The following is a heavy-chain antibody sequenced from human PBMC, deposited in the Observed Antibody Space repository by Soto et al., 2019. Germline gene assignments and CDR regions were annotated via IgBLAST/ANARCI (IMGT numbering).Heavy chain of an antibody. V-gene: IGHV3-23*01. CDR2: ISDSGST. CDR3: ARDPGGHYCTSTSCLYFFDH. CDR1: GFTFSNHA. D-gene: IGHD2-2*01. Sequence: EVQLLESGGALVQPGGSLRLSCAASGFTFSNHAMNWVRQAPGKGLEWVSPISDSGSTYYADSVKGRFTTSSDNSKNRRYLQMNSLRAEDTAVYYCARDPGGHYCTSTSCLYFFDHWGKGTLVIVSS. J-gene: IGHJ4*02.